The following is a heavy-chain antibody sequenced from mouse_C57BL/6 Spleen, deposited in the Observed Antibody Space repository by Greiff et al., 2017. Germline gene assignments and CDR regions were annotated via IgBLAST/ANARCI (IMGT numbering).Heavy chain of an antibody. CDR3: ALYYCASSYDYFDY. CDR2: INPSSGYT. J-gene: IGHJ2*01. D-gene: IGHD1-1*01. CDR1: GYTFTSYW. Sequence: QVQLQQSGAELAKPGASVKLSCKASGYTFTSYWMHWVKQRPGQGLEWIGYINPSSGYTKYNQKFKDKDTLTADKSSSTAYMQLSSLTFESSAVYYCALYYCASSYDYFDYWGQGTTLTVSS. V-gene: IGHV1-7*01.